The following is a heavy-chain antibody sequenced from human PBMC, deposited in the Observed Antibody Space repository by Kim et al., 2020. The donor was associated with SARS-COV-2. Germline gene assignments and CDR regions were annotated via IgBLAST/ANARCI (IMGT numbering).Heavy chain of an antibody. CDR1: GGSISSSSYY. CDR3: ARVNVSGDKPSITIFGVVIIPPRHAFDI. J-gene: IGHJ3*02. CDR2: IYYSGST. D-gene: IGHD3-3*01. Sequence: SETLSLTCTVSGGSISSSSYYWGWIRQPPGKGLEWIGSIYYSGSTYYNPSLKSRVTISVDTSKNQFSLKLSSVTAADTAVYYCARVNVSGDKPSITIFGVVIIPPRHAFDIWGQGTMVTVSS. V-gene: IGHV4-39*07.